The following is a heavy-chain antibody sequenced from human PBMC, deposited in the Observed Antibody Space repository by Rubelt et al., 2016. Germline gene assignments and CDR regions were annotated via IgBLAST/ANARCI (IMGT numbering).Heavy chain of an antibody. J-gene: IGHJ4*02. V-gene: IGHV1-3*01. CDR2: INAGNGNT. D-gene: IGHD2-8*01. CDR1: GYTFTSYA. CDR3: ARAQRIRLLMVYAPTFDY. Sequence: QVQLVQSGAEVKKPGASVKVSCKASGYTFTSYAMHWVRQAPGQRLEWMGWINAGNGNTKYSQKFQGRVTITRDTSASTAYMELSSLRCEDTAVYYCARAQRIRLLMVYAPTFDYWGQGTLVTVSS.